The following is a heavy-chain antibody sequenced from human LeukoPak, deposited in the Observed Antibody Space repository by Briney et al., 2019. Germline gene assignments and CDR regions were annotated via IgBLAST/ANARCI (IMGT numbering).Heavy chain of an antibody. CDR1: GFTFSSYA. CDR3: ARDHWYCRGGSCYSDY. Sequence: PGGSLRLSCAASGFTFSSYAMSWVRQAPGKGLEWVSAISDGGGSTYYADSVKGRFSISRDNSKNTLYLQMNSLRADDTAVYYCARDHWYCRGGSCYSDYWGQGTLVTVSS. CDR2: ISDGGGST. D-gene: IGHD2-15*01. V-gene: IGHV3-23*01. J-gene: IGHJ4*02.